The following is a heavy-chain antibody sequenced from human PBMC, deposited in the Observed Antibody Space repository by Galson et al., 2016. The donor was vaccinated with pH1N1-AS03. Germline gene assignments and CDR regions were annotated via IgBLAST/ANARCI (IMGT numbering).Heavy chain of an antibody. Sequence: SETLSLTCTVSSGSISSYSWNWIRQPPGKGLEWIGSIYSIGGTNYNPSLESRITISVETSKKQFSLKLGSVTAADTAVYYCARATAVGPPYFDYWGQGTVATVSS. CDR1: SGSISSYS. D-gene: IGHD6-13*01. CDR3: ARATAVGPPYFDY. CDR2: IYSIGGT. J-gene: IGHJ4*02. V-gene: IGHV4-59*01.